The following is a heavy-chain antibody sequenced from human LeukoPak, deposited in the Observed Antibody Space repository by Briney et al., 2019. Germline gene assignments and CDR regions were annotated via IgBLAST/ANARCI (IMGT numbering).Heavy chain of an antibody. Sequence: TGGSLRLSCAASGFTFSSYAMSWVCQAPEKGLEWVSTISGSGGGTYYADSVKGRFTISRDDSKNTLYLQMNSLRAEDTAVYYCVKDLGRYRNNCFDYWGQGTLVTVSS. J-gene: IGHJ4*02. D-gene: IGHD1-26*01. CDR2: ISGSGGGT. CDR1: GFTFSSYA. CDR3: VKDLGRYRNNCFDY. V-gene: IGHV3-23*01.